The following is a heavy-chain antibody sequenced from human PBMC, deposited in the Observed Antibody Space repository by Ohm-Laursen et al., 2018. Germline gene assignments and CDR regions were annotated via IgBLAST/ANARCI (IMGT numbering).Heavy chain of an antibody. D-gene: IGHD4/OR15-4a*01. CDR3: AREQFDYNVPLPRGGMDV. V-gene: IGHV3-9*01. CDR2: ISWNSGSI. Sequence: SLRLSCAASGFTFDDYAMHWVRQAPGKGLEWVSGISWNSGSIGYADSVKGRFTISRDNAENSLYLQMNSLRADDTAVYYCAREQFDYNVPLPRGGMDVWGQGTTVTVSS. J-gene: IGHJ6*02. CDR1: GFTFDDYA.